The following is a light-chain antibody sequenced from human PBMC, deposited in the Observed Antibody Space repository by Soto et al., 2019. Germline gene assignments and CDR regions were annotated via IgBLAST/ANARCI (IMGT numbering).Light chain of an antibody. V-gene: IGKV1-33*01. Sequence: DIQMTQSPSSLSASVGDRVTITCQASQDISNYLNWYQQKPGKDPKLLIYDASNLEKGVPSRFSGSGSGTDFTFTISSLQHEDIATYYCQQYDNLPFTFGPGTKVDIK. CDR3: QQYDNLPFT. J-gene: IGKJ3*01. CDR1: QDISNY. CDR2: DAS.